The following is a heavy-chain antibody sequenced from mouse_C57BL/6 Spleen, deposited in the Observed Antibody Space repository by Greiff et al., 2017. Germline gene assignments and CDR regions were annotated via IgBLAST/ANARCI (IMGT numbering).Heavy chain of an antibody. CDR3: AKNWDRAYYAMDY. D-gene: IGHD4-1*01. V-gene: IGHV2-5*01. J-gene: IGHJ4*01. CDR1: GFSLTSYG. Sequence: QVHVKQSGPGLVQPSQSLSITCTVSGFSLTSYGVHWVRQSPGKGLEWLGVIWSGGSTDYNAAFMSRLSITKDNSKSQVFFKMNSLQADDTAIYYCAKNWDRAYYAMDYWGQGTSVTVSS. CDR2: IWSGGST.